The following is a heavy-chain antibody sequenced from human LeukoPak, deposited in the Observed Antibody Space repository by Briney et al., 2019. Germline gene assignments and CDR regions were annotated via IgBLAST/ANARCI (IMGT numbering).Heavy chain of an antibody. D-gene: IGHD6-6*01. CDR1: GFTFSSYA. CDR2: ISGNGGST. Sequence: PGGSLRLSCAASGFTFSSYAMHWVRQAPGKGLEYVSAISGNGGSTYYANSVKGRFTISRDNSKNTLYLQMGSLRAEDMAVYYCARGQLVPRTAFDIWGQGTMVTVSS. J-gene: IGHJ3*02. CDR3: ARGQLVPRTAFDI. V-gene: IGHV3-64*01.